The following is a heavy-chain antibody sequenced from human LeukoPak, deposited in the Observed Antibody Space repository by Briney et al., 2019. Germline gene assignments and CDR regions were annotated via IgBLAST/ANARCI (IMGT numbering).Heavy chain of an antibody. Sequence: SETLSLTCAVYGGSFSGYYWSWIRQPPGKGLEWIGEINHSGSTNYNPSLKSRVTMSVDTSKRQFSLKLSSVTAADTAVYYCTRVGGGGNTIIDCWGQGTLVTVSS. CDR2: INHSGST. J-gene: IGHJ4*02. D-gene: IGHD4-23*01. CDR3: TRVGGGGNTIIDC. CDR1: GGSFSGYY. V-gene: IGHV4-34*01.